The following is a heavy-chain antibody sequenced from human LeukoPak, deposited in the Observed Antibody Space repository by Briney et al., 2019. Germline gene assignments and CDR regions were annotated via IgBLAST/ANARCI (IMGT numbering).Heavy chain of an antibody. D-gene: IGHD2-15*01. J-gene: IGHJ4*02. CDR3: AKDDIVVVVAAGLFDY. CDR2: ISYDGSNK. CDR1: GFTFSSYG. V-gene: IGHV3-30*18. Sequence: GGSLRLSCAASGFTFSSYGMHWVRQAPGKGLEWVAVISYDGSNKYYADSVKGRFTISRDNSKNTLYLQMNSLRAEDTAAYYCAKDDIVVVVAAGLFDYWGQGTLVTVSS.